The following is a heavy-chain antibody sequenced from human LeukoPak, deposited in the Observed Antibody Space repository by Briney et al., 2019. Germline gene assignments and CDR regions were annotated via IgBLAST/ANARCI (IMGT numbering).Heavy chain of an antibody. J-gene: IGHJ3*02. D-gene: IGHD6-13*01. CDR1: GGSISSNTYF. CDR2: IYYSGST. V-gene: IGHV4-39*07. CDR3: ARGSAFDI. Sequence: PSETLSLTCTVSGGSISSNTYFWGWIRRPPGKGLEWIGSIYYSGSTYYNPSLKSRVTISVDTSKNQFSLKLSSVTAADTAVYYCARGSAFDIWGQGTMVTVSS.